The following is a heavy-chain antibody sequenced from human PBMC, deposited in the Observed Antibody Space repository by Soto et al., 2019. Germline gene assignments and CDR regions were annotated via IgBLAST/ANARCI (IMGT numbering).Heavy chain of an antibody. CDR2: IIPHSGGT. D-gene: IGHD3-9*01. CDR3: AREYDNFTSGDRDL. V-gene: IGHV1-2*02. J-gene: IGHJ5*02. CDR1: GYSFTGYY. Sequence: QVQLVQSGAEVQRPGASVKVSCKASGYSFTGYYMHWERQAPGQGLEWMGWIIPHSGGTNYAQKFQARVTLTRDTSISTAYMQLSGLTSGGTAVYYCAREYDNFTSGDRDLLGQGTLVTVSS.